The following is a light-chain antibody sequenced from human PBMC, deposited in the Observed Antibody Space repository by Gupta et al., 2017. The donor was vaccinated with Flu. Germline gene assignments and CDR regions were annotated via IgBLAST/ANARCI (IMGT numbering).Light chain of an antibody. CDR3: QQYNNWPPLYT. V-gene: IGKV3-15*01. J-gene: IGKJ2*01. CDR1: QSVNSN. Sequence: RATLSCRASQSVNSNLAWYQQKPGQAPRLLIYGASTRATGIPARFSGSGSGTEFTLTISSLQSEDFAVYCCQQYNNWPPLYTFGQGTKLEIK. CDR2: GAS.